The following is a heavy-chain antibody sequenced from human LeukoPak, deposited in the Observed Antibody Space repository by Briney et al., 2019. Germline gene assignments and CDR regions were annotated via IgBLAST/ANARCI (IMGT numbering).Heavy chain of an antibody. V-gene: IGHV3-23*01. CDR3: AKDSDQELGSVDY. CDR1: GFTFSSYA. CDR2: VSGSGGRT. D-gene: IGHD6-13*01. Sequence: GGSLRLSCAASGFTFSSYAMSWVRLAPGKGLEWVSGVSGSGGRTYYADSVKGRFTISRDNSKNTLYLQMNSLRAEDTAVYYCAKDSDQELGSVDYWGQGTLVTVSS. J-gene: IGHJ4*02.